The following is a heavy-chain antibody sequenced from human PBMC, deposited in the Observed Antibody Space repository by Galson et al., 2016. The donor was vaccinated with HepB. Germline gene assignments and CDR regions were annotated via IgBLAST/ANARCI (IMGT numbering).Heavy chain of an antibody. Sequence: PALVKPTQTLTLTCTISGLPLYTNGVGVAWIRQPPRRALEWLGHIYWNEDKRYSTSLKSRLTITRDTSKNQVVLTMINMDPVDTATYYCAAYYDYTWGSYPKGYLDYWGPGTLVAVSS. CDR1: GLPLYTNGVG. D-gene: IGHD3-16*02. J-gene: IGHJ4*02. CDR3: AAYYDYTWGSYPKGYLDY. CDR2: IYWNEDK. V-gene: IGHV2-5*01.